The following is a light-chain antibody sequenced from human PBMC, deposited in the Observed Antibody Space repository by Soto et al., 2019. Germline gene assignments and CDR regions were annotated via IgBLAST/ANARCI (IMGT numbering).Light chain of an antibody. CDR2: DVS. Sequence: QSALTQPASASGSPGQSVTISCTGTSSDVGGYNYVSWYQQHPGKAPKLMIYDVSKRPSGVPDRFSGSKSGNTASLTVSGLQAEDEADYYCSSYTGSSNLGVFGGGTQLTVL. V-gene: IGLV2-8*01. J-gene: IGLJ2*01. CDR3: SSYTGSSNLGV. CDR1: SSDVGGYNY.